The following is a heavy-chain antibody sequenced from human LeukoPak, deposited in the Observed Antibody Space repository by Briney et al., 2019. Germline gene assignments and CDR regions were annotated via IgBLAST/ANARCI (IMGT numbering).Heavy chain of an antibody. V-gene: IGHV4-4*02. CDR2: IYHSGST. J-gene: IGHJ4*02. Sequence: SETLSLTCTVSGGSISNSKWWSWVRLPPGKGLEWIAEIYHSGSTNYNPSLKSRVTISVDTSKNQFSLKLSSVTAADTAVYYCARVARYSYGHMIFDYWGQGTLVTVSS. CDR1: GGSISNSKW. D-gene: IGHD5-18*01. CDR3: ARVARYSYGHMIFDY.